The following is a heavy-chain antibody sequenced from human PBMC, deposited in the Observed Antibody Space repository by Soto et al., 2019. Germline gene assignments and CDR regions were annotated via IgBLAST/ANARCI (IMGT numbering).Heavy chain of an antibody. Sequence: EEQLVESGGGLVQPGGSLRLSCAASGFTFSSYEMNWVRQAPGKGLEWVSYISSSGSTIYYADSVKGRFTVSRDNAKNSLYLQMNSLRAEDTAVYYCARDRGTSPALFGVGTNYYGMDVWGQGTTVTVSS. CDR2: ISSSGSTI. J-gene: IGHJ6*02. V-gene: IGHV3-48*03. D-gene: IGHD3-3*01. CDR3: ARDRGTSPALFGVGTNYYGMDV. CDR1: GFTFSSYE.